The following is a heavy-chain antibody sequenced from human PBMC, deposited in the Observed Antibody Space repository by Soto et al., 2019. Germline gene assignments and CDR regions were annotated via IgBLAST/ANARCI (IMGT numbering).Heavy chain of an antibody. Sequence: QLQLQESGPGLVKPSETLSLTCTVSGGSISSSSYFWGWIRPPPGKGLEWIGSIYYSGSTYYNPSLKSRVTVSIATSKNPFSLKLSSVTAADTAVYYCARHPSDFWFDPWGQGTLVTVSS. CDR1: GGSISSSSYF. D-gene: IGHD2-21*02. J-gene: IGHJ5*02. CDR2: IYYSGST. V-gene: IGHV4-39*01. CDR3: ARHPSDFWFDP.